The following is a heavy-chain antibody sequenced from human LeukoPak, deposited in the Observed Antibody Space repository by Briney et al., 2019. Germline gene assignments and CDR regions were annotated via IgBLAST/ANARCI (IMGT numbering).Heavy chain of an antibody. CDR1: GGSFSGYY. D-gene: IGHD2-8*01. CDR3: ARNGVPPRAWFDP. J-gene: IGHJ5*02. V-gene: IGHV4-34*01. CDR2: IYHRGRT. Sequence: KPSETLSLTCAVYGGSFSGYYWSWIRQPPGKGLEWIGEIYHRGRTNYNPSLKSRVTISVDKSKNQFSLRLTSVTAADTAVYYCARNGVPPRAWFDPWGQGTLVTVSS.